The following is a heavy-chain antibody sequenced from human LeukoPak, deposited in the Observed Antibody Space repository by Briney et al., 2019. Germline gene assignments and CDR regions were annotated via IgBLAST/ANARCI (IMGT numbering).Heavy chain of an antibody. CDR1: GFTFSSYG. J-gene: IGHJ4*02. V-gene: IGHV3-23*01. CDR3: AKSKRKIAVAGNYYFDY. CDR2: ISGSGGST. Sequence: GGTLRLSCAASGFTFSSYGMSWVRQAPGKGLEWVSAISGSGGSTYYADSVKGRFTISRDNSKNTLYLQMNSLRAEDTAVYYCAKSKRKIAVAGNYYFDYWGQGTLVTVSS. D-gene: IGHD6-19*01.